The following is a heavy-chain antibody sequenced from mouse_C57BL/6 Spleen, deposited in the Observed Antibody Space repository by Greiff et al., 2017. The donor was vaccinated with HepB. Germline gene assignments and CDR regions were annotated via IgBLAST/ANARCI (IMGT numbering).Heavy chain of an antibody. D-gene: IGHD1-1*01. Sequence: VQLQQSGAELVRPGTSVKVSCKASGYAFTNYLIEWVKQRPGQGLEWIGVINPGSGGTNYNEKFKGKATLTADKSSSTAYMQLSSLTSEDSAVYFCARPHGSRYYAMDYWGQGTSVTVSS. J-gene: IGHJ4*01. CDR2: INPGSGGT. V-gene: IGHV1-54*01. CDR3: ARPHGSRYYAMDY. CDR1: GYAFTNYL.